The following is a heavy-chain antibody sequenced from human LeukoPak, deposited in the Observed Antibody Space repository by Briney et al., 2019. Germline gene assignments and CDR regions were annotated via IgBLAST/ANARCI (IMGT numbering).Heavy chain of an antibody. V-gene: IGHV1-69*05. D-gene: IGHD6-25*01. CDR1: GYTFTSYY. J-gene: IGHJ2*01. CDR2: IIPIFGTA. Sequence: ASVKVSCKASGYTFTSYYMHWVRQAPGQGLEWMGGIIPIFGTANYAQKFQGRVTITTDESTSTAYMELSSLRSEDTAVYYCARVRSSGGRFDLWGRGTLVTVSS. CDR3: ARVRSSGGRFDL.